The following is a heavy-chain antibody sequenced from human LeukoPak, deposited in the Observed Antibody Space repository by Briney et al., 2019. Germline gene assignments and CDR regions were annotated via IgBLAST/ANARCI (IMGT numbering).Heavy chain of an antibody. J-gene: IGHJ4*02. Sequence: GGSLRLSCGASGFTFSSYAMSWVRQAPGKGLEWVSAISGSGGSTYYADSVKGRFTISRDNSKNTLYLQMNSLRAEDTAVYYCAKDLPSAYYDILTGPEDPDYWGQGTLVTVSS. CDR1: GFTFSSYA. CDR2: ISGSGGST. D-gene: IGHD3-9*01. CDR3: AKDLPSAYYDILTGPEDPDY. V-gene: IGHV3-23*01.